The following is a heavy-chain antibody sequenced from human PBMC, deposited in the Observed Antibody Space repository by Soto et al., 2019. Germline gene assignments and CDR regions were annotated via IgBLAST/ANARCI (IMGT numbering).Heavy chain of an antibody. CDR3: ARDLTQLGIELRYFDY. CDR1: GFTFSSYA. J-gene: IGHJ4*02. CDR2: ISYDGSNK. D-gene: IGHD7-27*01. V-gene: IGHV3-30*04. Sequence: GGSLRLSCAASGFTFSSYAMHWVRQAPGKGLEWVAVISYDGSNKYYADSVKGRFTISRDNSKNTLYLQMNSLRAEDTAVYYCARDLTQLGIELRYFDYWGQGTLVTVSS.